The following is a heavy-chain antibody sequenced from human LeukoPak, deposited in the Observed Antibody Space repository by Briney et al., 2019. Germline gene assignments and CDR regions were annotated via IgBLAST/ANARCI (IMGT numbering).Heavy chain of an antibody. Sequence: SETLSLTCTVSGYSISSGYYWGWIRPPPGKGLEWIGSIYHSGSTYYNPSLKSRVTISVDTSKNQFSLKLSSVTAADTAVYYCARDPMTTVSGPVDWLDPWGQGTLVTVSS. J-gene: IGHJ5*02. CDR1: GYSISSGYY. CDR3: ARDPMTTVSGPVDWLDP. CDR2: IYHSGST. D-gene: IGHD4-11*01. V-gene: IGHV4-38-2*02.